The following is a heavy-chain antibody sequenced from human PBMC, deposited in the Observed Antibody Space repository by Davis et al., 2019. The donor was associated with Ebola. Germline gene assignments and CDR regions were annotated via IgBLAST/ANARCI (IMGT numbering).Heavy chain of an antibody. CDR3: ARPRGYSYGVEEGYYGMDV. CDR1: GGTFSSYA. Sequence: SVKVSCKASGGTFSSYAISWVRQAPGHGLEWMGGIIPIFGTANYAQKFQGRVTITADESTSTAYMELSSLRSEDTAVYYCARPRGYSYGVEEGYYGMDVWGQGTTVTVSS. D-gene: IGHD5-18*01. J-gene: IGHJ6*02. V-gene: IGHV1-69*13. CDR2: IIPIFGTA.